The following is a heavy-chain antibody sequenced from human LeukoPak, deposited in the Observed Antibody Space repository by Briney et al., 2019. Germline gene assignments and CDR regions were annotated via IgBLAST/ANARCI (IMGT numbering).Heavy chain of an antibody. CDR2: IKQDGSEK. J-gene: IGHJ6*03. CDR3: ARRAGVVVPAAGGSYHYYMDV. Sequence: GGSLRLSCAASGFTFSSYWMSWVRQAPGKGLEWVANIKQDGSEKYYVDSVKGRFTISRDNAKNSLYLQMNSLRAEDTAVYYCARRAGVVVPAAGGSYHYYMDVWGKGTTVTVSS. D-gene: IGHD2-2*01. V-gene: IGHV3-7*01. CDR1: GFTFSSYW.